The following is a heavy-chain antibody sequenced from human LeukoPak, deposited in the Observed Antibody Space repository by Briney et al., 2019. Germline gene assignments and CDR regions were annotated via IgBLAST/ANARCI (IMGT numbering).Heavy chain of an antibody. CDR2: ISGSGGST. D-gene: IGHD1-26*01. V-gene: IGHV3-23*01. CDR3: TTGSRIVGATGGDY. J-gene: IGHJ4*02. Sequence: PGGSLRLSCAASGLIFSSYAMSWVRQAPGKGLEWVSAISGSGGSTYYADSVKGRFTISRDNSKNTLYLQMNSLKTEDTAVYYCTTGSRIVGATGGDYWGQGTLVTVSS. CDR1: GLIFSSYA.